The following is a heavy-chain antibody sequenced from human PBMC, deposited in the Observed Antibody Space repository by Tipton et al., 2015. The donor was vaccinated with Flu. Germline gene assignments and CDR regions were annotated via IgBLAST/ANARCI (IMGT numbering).Heavy chain of an antibody. V-gene: IGHV3-48*04. CDR1: GFTFSSYS. CDR2: ISSSSTI. J-gene: IGHJ3*02. CDR3: ARDPGSYYNYDAFDS. Sequence: SLRLSCAASGFTFSSYSMNWVRQAPGKGLEWVSYISSSSTIYYADSVKGRFTISRDNAKNSLYLQMNSLRAEDTAVYYCARDPGSYYNYDAFDSWVQGTMVSVSS. D-gene: IGHD3-10*01.